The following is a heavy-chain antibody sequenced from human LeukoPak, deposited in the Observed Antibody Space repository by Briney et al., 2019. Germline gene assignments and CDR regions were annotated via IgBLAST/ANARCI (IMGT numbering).Heavy chain of an antibody. CDR3: TTNDAFDI. CDR1: GFTFSNAW. Sequence: GGSLRLSCAASGFTFSNAWMSWVRQAPGKGLEWVGRIKSTSDGGPTDYAAPVKGRFTISRDDSENMLYLQMNSLKTEDIAVYYCTTNDAFDIWGQGTMVIVSS. V-gene: IGHV3-15*01. CDR2: IKSTSDGGPT. J-gene: IGHJ3*02.